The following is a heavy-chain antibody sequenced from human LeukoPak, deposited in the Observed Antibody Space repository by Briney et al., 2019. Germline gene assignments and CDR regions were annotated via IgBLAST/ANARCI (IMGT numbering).Heavy chain of an antibody. V-gene: IGHV4-39*01. CDR1: GGSVSSTSYY. Sequence: SETLSLTCTVSGGSVSSTSYYWGWIRQPPGKGLEWIGSIYYSGSTYYNPSLKSRVTISVDTSKNQFSLKLSSVTAADTAVYYCARYCSGGSCYAGGFDPWGQGTLVTVSS. D-gene: IGHD2-15*01. CDR3: ARYCSGGSCYAGGFDP. CDR2: IYYSGST. J-gene: IGHJ5*02.